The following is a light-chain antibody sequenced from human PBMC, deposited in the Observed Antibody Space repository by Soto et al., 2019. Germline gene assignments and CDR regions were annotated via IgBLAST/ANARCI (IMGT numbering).Light chain of an antibody. V-gene: IGKV3-11*01. Sequence: EVVLTQSPATLSSSPGESVTLSCRASQSINTYLAWYQQKPGQAPRILIYDASYRAAGIPSRFSGSGSGTDFTLTISSLEPADFAIYHWQQRSNSPLTFGGGTNVEI. CDR3: QQRSNSPLT. J-gene: IGKJ4*01. CDR2: DAS. CDR1: QSINTY.